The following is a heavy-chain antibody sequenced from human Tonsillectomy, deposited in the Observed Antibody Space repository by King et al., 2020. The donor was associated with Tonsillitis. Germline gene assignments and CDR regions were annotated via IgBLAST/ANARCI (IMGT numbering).Heavy chain of an antibody. CDR1: GFTFSPYG. CDR2: IWFDGSNK. V-gene: IGHV3-33*08. Sequence: VQLVEYGGGVVQPGRSLRLSCAASGFTFSPYGMHWVRQAPGKGLECVAFIWFDGSNKYYVDSVKGRFTIPRDNSKNTLYLQMNSLRAEDTAIYYLASGTGAIGAFDFWGQGTMVTVSS. D-gene: IGHD1-14*01. J-gene: IGHJ3*01. CDR3: ASGTGAIGAFDF.